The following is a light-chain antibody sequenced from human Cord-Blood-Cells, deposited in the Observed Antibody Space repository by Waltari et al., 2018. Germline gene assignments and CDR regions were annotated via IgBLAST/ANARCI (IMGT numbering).Light chain of an antibody. J-gene: IGKJ4*01. CDR1: QSVSSK. CDR2: GAS. V-gene: IGKV3-15*01. CDR3: QQYNNWPALT. Sequence: EIVMTPSPATLSVSPVETATLSCRASQSVSSKLAWYHQKPGQAPRLLIYGASTRATGIPARFSGSGSGTEFTLTISSLQSEDFAVYYCQQYNNWPALTFGGGTKVEIK.